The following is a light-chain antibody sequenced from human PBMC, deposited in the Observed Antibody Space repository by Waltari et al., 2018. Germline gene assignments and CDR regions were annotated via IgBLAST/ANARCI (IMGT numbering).Light chain of an antibody. CDR3: QQYDVSALN. Sequence: DIQTTQSPSTLSASVGDRVTITCRASQSISSWLAWYQQKAGKAPKLLINMASNLESGVPSRFSGSGSGTEFTLTISGLQPDDFATYYCQQYDVSALNFGGGTKVEFK. CDR1: QSISSW. J-gene: IGKJ4*01. V-gene: IGKV1-5*03. CDR2: MAS.